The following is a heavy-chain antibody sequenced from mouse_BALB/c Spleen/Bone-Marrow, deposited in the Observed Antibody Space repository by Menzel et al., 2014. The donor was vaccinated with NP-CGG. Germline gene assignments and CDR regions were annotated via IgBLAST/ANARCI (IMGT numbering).Heavy chain of an antibody. CDR2: VNPNIGGT. CDR3: ARGQWYY. V-gene: IGHV1-22*01. CDR1: GYTFTDYT. Sequence: VQLKQSGPELVKPGASVKISCKTSGYTFTDYTLHWVKQSHGKSLEWIGGVNPNIGGTSYNQKFKGKASLTVSKSSTTAYMELRSLTPEDSAVYYCARGQWYYWGQGTTLTVSS. D-gene: IGHD1-1*02. J-gene: IGHJ2*01.